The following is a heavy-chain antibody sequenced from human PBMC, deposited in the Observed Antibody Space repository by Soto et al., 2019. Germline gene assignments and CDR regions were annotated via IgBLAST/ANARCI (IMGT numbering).Heavy chain of an antibody. V-gene: IGHV1-3*01. J-gene: IGHJ3*02. D-gene: IGHD4-17*01. CDR2: INAGNGNT. Sequence: ASVKVSCKASGYTFTSYAMHWVHQAPGQRLEWMGWINAGNGNTKYSQKFQGRVTITRDTSASTAYMELSSLRSEDTAVYYCARDDLGAVTDIWGQGTMVTVSS. CDR1: GYTFTSYA. CDR3: ARDDLGAVTDI.